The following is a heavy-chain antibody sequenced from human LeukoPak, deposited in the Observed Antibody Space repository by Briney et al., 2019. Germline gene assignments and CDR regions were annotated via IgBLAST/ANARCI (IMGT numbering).Heavy chain of an antibody. V-gene: IGHV3-30-3*01. D-gene: IGHD6-13*01. CDR2: ISYDGSNK. CDR3: ARGPAAGSVWDY. CDR1: GFTFSSYA. J-gene: IGHJ4*02. Sequence: GGSLRLSCAASGFTFSSYAMHWVRQAPGKGLEWVAVISYDGSNKYYADSVKGRFTISRDNSKNTLYLQMNSLRAEDTAVYYCARGPAAGSVWDYWGQGTLVTVSS.